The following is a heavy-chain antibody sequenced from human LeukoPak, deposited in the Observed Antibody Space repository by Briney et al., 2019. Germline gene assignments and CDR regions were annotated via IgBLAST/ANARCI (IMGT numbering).Heavy chain of an antibody. Sequence: PSETLSLTCTVFGGSISSSSYYWGWIRQPPGKGLEWIGSIYYSGSTYYNPSFKSRVTISVDTSKNQFSLKLSSVTAADTAVYYCARVFHPTVTTILESYWGQGTLVTVSS. CDR1: GGSISSSSYY. D-gene: IGHD4-17*01. CDR3: ARVFHPTVTTILESY. CDR2: IYYSGST. J-gene: IGHJ4*02. V-gene: IGHV4-39*07.